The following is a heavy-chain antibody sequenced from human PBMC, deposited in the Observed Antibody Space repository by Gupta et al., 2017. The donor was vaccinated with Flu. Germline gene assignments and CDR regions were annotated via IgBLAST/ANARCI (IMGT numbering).Heavy chain of an antibody. CDR2: IYSNWNT. V-gene: IGHV4-59*01. CDR3: ARDGVSFPLGY. Sequence: ISSYYWSWSRQPPGKGLEWIGYIYSNWNTNYNPSRKSRFTLSIDTSKNQFSLKLSSVTAADTAVYYCARDGVSFPLGYWGQGTRVTVSS. CDR1: ISSYY. J-gene: IGHJ4*02. D-gene: IGHD2-2*01.